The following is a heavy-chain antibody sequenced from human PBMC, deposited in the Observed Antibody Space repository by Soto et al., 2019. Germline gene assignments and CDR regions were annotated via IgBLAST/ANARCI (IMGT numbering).Heavy chain of an antibody. J-gene: IGHJ4*02. Sequence: SETLSLTCTVSGGSISSYYWSWIRQPPGKGLEWIGYIYYSGSTNYNPSLKSRVTISVDTSKNQFSLKLSSVTAADTAVYYCARLRVGARSRDHFDYWGQGTLVTVSS. CDR2: IYYSGST. CDR3: ARLRVGARSRDHFDY. D-gene: IGHD1-26*01. V-gene: IGHV4-59*01. CDR1: GGSISSYY.